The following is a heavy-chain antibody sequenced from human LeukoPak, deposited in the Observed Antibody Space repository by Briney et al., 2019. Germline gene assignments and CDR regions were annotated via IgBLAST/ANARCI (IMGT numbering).Heavy chain of an antibody. J-gene: IGHJ5*02. D-gene: IGHD1-26*01. CDR2: ISPYNANT. V-gene: IGHV1-18*01. Sequence: ASVKVSCKASGYTFSSYGISWVRQAPGQGFEWMGWISPYNANTNYAQKLQGRVTMTTDTSTSTAYMELRSLRPDDTAVYYCARLQVGANWFDPWGQGTLVTVSS. CDR1: GYTFSSYG. CDR3: ARLQVGANWFDP.